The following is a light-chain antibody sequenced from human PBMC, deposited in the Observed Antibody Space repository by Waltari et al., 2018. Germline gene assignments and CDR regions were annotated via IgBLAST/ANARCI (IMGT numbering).Light chain of an antibody. V-gene: IGKV1-39*01. CDR1: HPISTS. CDR2: GAS. Sequence: TCRASHPISTSLNWHQQKPGAPPKLLIYGASNLQSGVPSRFTGRGAGTNFTLTISSLQPEDFATYFCQQSYTTVWTFGQGTKVEVK. CDR3: QQSYTTVWT. J-gene: IGKJ1*01.